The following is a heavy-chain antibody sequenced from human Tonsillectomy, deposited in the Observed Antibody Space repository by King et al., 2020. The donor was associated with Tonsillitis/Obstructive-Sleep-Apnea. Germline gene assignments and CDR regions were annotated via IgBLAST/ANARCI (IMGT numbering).Heavy chain of an antibody. V-gene: IGHV3-53*01. D-gene: IGHD3-10*01. CDR3: ARDQDYGSGSYFHYSYYMDV. CDR1: GFTVSSNY. CDR2: IYSGGST. J-gene: IGHJ6*03. Sequence: VQLVESGGGLIQPGGSLRLSCAASGFTVSSNYMSWVRQAPGKGLEWVSVIYSGGSTYYADSVKGRFTISRDNSKNTLYLQMNSLRAEDTAVYYCARDQDYGSGSYFHYSYYMDVWGKGTTVTVSS.